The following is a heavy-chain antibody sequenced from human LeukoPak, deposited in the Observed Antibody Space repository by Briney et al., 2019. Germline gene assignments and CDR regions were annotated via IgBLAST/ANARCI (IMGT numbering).Heavy chain of an antibody. CDR3: ARVPRIAVAGIRYFDY. Sequence: KPSETLSLTCAVYGGSFSGYYWRWIRQPPGKGLEWIGEINHSGSTNYNPSRKSRVTISVDTSKTQFSLKLSSVTAADTAVYYCARVPRIAVAGIRYFDYWGQGTLVTVSS. CDR2: INHSGST. V-gene: IGHV4-34*01. D-gene: IGHD6-19*01. CDR1: GGSFSGYY. J-gene: IGHJ4*02.